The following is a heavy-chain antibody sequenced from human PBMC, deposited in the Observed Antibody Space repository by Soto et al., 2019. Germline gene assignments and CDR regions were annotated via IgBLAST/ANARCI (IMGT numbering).Heavy chain of an antibody. D-gene: IGHD6-13*01. J-gene: IGHJ5*02. CDR1: GYTFTSYG. CDR2: ISAYNGNT. CDR3: AREPQKTFYVGAAAVTNWFDP. Sequence: ASVKVSCKASGYTFTSYGISWVRQAPGQGLEWMGWISAYNGNTNYAQKLQGRVTMTTDTSTSTAYMELRSLRSDDTAVYYCAREPQKTFYVGAAAVTNWFDPWGQGTLVTVSS. V-gene: IGHV1-18*01.